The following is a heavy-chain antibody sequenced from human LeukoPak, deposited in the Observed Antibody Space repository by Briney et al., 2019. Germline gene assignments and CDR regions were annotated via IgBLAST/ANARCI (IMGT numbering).Heavy chain of an antibody. J-gene: IGHJ3*02. CDR2: ITGSGGNT. Sequence: GASLRLSCAASGFTFSNYAMSWVRQAPGKGLEWVSAITGSGGNTYYADSVKGRFTISRDNSKNTVFLQMNSLRAEDTAVYYCAREGPYGDYAFDIWGQGTMVTVSS. D-gene: IGHD4-17*01. V-gene: IGHV3-23*01. CDR1: GFTFSNYA. CDR3: AREGPYGDYAFDI.